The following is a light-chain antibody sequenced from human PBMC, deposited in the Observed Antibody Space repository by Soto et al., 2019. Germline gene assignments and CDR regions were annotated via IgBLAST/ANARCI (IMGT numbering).Light chain of an antibody. J-gene: IGKJ2*01. Sequence: ELVMTQSPATLSVSPGERATLSCRASQSVSRNLAWYRQKPGKAPRLLIYGASTRATATPARFSGSGSGTEFTLTISSLQSEDFAVYYCQQYNGWPYTFGQGTKLEIK. CDR2: GAS. CDR1: QSVSRN. CDR3: QQYNGWPYT. V-gene: IGKV3-15*01.